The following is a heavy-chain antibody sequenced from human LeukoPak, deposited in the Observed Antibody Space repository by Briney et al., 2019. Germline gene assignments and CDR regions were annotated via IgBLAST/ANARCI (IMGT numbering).Heavy chain of an antibody. CDR2: IYTSGST. J-gene: IGHJ4*02. CDR1: GGSISSYY. V-gene: IGHV4-4*09. Sequence: SETLSLTCTVSGGSISSYYWSWIRQPPGKGPEWIGYIYTSGSTNYNPSLKSRVTISVDTSKNQFSLKLSSVTAADTAVYYCASYPMVRGVSFDYWGQGTLVTVSS. CDR3: ASYPMVRGVSFDY. D-gene: IGHD3-10*01.